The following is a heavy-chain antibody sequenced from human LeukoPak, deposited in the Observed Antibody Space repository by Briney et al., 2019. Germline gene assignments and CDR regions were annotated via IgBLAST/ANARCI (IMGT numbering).Heavy chain of an antibody. CDR3: AKGWFGFSVIDY. J-gene: IGHJ4*02. D-gene: IGHD3-10*01. Sequence: PGGSLRLSCAASGFTVSTKYMSWVRQAPGEGLEWVSTIYTSGDTYYAASVKGRFTISRDDSKNTLYLQVNSLRAEDTAVYNCAKGWFGFSVIDYWGQGTPVTVSS. CDR2: IYTSGDT. V-gene: IGHV3-66*03. CDR1: GFTVSTKY.